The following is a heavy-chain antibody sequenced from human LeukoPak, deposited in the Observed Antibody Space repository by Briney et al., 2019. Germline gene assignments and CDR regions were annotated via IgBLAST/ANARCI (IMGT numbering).Heavy chain of an antibody. J-gene: IGHJ4*02. CDR1: GFTFSSYA. CDR2: ISCDGSNK. Sequence: GGSLRLSCAASGFTFSSYAMHWVRQAPGKGLEWAAVISCDGSNKYYADSVKGRFTISRDNSKNTLYLQMNSLRAEDTAVYYCARDRWGDQKGAVDYWGQGTLVTVSS. D-gene: IGHD2-21*02. CDR3: ARDRWGDQKGAVDY. V-gene: IGHV3-30-3*01.